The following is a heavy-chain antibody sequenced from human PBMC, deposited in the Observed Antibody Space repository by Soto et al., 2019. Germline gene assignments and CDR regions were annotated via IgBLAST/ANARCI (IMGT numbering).Heavy chain of an antibody. CDR2: LSGSGVST. V-gene: IGHV3-23*01. J-gene: IGHJ2*01. CDR1: GFTFGGNA. D-gene: IGHD4-17*01. CDR3: AKSIGHDYGDSNGYFDL. Sequence: EVQLLESGGGLVQPGGSLRLSCAASGFTFGGNAMSWVRQAPGKGLEWVSGLSGSGVSTYYADSVRGRFTISRDNWKNTLFLQMNSLRAEDMAVYYCAKSIGHDYGDSNGYFDLWGRGTLFTVSS.